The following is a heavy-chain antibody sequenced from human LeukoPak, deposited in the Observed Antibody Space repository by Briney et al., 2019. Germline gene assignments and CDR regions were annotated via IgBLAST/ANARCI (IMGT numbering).Heavy chain of an antibody. V-gene: IGHV4-39*07. CDR1: GGSISSTSYY. J-gene: IGHJ6*03. D-gene: IGHD6-6*01. CDR3: ARAIVARSETIMDV. CDR2: IYHSGST. Sequence: SETLSLTCTVSGGSISSTSYYWGWIRQPPGKGLEWIGTIYHSGSTYYNPSLKSRDTISVDTSKNQFSLKVSSVTAADTAVFYCARAIVARSETIMDVWGKGTTVTVSS.